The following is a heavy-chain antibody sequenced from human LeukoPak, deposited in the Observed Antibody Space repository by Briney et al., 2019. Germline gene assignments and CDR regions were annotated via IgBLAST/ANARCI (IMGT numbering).Heavy chain of an antibody. Sequence: PSETLSLTCTVSGGSINTYNFYWAWIRQSPGKGLEWIGSINYSGNTYFNPSLKSRITISVDTSKNQFFLRLNSMDAADTAIYFCAIPPPRRSSGWYPFDSWGQGTLVTVSA. V-gene: IGHV4-39*01. CDR1: GGSINTYNFY. CDR3: AIPPPRRSSGWYPFDS. CDR2: INYSGNT. J-gene: IGHJ4*02. D-gene: IGHD6-19*01.